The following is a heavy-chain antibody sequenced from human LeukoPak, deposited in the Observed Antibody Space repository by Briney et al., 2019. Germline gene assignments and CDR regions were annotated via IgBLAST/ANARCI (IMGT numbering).Heavy chain of an antibody. CDR1: GYTFTGYY. CDR3: ATSDYGDYVINY. D-gene: IGHD4-17*01. CDR2: INPNSGGT. V-gene: IGHV1-2*02. Sequence: ASVKVSCKASGYTFTGYYMHWVRQAPGQGLEWMGWINPNSGGTNYAQKFQGRVTMTRDTSISTAYMELSRLRSDDTAVYYCATSDYGDYVINYWGQGTLVTVSS. J-gene: IGHJ4*02.